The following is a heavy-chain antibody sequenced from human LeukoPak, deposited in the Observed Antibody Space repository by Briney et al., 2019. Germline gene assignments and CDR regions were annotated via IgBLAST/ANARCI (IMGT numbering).Heavy chain of an antibody. D-gene: IGHD2-2*01. CDR1: GGSFSGYY. V-gene: IGHV4-34*01. Sequence: PSETLSLTCAVYGGSFSGYYWSWIRQPPGKGLEWIGDINHSASTNYNPSLKSRVTISVDTSKNQFSLKLSSVTAADTAVYYCARVRDIVVVPAAVMDNWFDPWGQGTLVTVSS. CDR2: INHSAST. J-gene: IGHJ5*02. CDR3: ARVRDIVVVPAAVMDNWFDP.